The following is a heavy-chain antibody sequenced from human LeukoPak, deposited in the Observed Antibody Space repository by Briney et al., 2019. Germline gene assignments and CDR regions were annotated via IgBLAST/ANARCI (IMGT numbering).Heavy chain of an antibody. V-gene: IGHV3-23*01. J-gene: IGHJ6*02. CDR3: CGSTYYHYYGMDV. D-gene: IGHD2-2*01. CDR2: ISGSGGST. CDR1: GFTFRSYA. Sequence: PGGSLRLSCAASGFTFRSYAMSWVRQAPGKGLEWVSAISGSGGSTYYADSVKGRFTISRDNSKNTLYLQMNSLRAEDTAVYYCCGSTYYHYYGMDVWGQGTTVTVSS.